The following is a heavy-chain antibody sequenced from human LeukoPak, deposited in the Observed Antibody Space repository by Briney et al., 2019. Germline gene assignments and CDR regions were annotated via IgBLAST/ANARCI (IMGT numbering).Heavy chain of an antibody. D-gene: IGHD5-12*01. V-gene: IGHV3-9*01. CDR2: ISWNSGSI. J-gene: IGHJ4*02. Sequence: GGSLRLSCAASGFTFDDYAMHWVRQAPGKGLEGVSGISWNSGSICYADSVKGRFTISSDNAKNSLYLQMNSLRAEDTALYYCAKDSSGGYGTDFDYWGQGTLVTVSS. CDR1: GFTFDDYA. CDR3: AKDSSGGYGTDFDY.